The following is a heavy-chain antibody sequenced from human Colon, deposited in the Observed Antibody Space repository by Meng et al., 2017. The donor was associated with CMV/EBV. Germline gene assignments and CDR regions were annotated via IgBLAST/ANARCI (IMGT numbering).Heavy chain of an antibody. J-gene: IGHJ4*01. D-gene: IGHD1-26*01. CDR3: ARGTVGANGGYFDS. V-gene: IGHV1-2*02. CDR2: INTIDGDT. CDR1: AYTFTGFY. Sequence: KASAYTFTGFYVHWVRQAPGQGLEWMGWINTIDGDTNYAPKFQGRVTMTRDTSISTAYMDLSSLRSDDTAVYYCARGTVGANGGYFDSWGQGTLVTVSS.